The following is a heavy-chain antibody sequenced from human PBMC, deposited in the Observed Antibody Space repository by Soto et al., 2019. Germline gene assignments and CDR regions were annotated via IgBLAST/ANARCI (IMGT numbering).Heavy chain of an antibody. CDR3: AKDRIPAMIADTYYFDY. J-gene: IGHJ4*02. CDR1: GFTFSSYA. CDR2: ISGSGGST. D-gene: IGHD3-22*01. Sequence: GGSLRLSCAASGFTFSSYAMSWVRQAPGKGLEWVSAISGSGGSTYYADSVKGRFTISRDNSKNTLYLQMNSLRAEDTAVYYCAKDRIPAMIADTYYFDYWSQETLVTVSS. V-gene: IGHV3-23*01.